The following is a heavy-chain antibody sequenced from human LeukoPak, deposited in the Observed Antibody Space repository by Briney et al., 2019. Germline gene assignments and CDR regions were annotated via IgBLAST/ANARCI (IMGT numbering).Heavy chain of an antibody. CDR1: GFTFSSNG. D-gene: IGHD3-22*01. V-gene: IGHV3-30*02. Sequence: GGSLRLSCVASGFTFSSNGMHWVRQAPGKGLEWVTFIQYDGSNKYYADSVKGRFTISRDNAKNSLYLQMNSLRAEDTAVYYCARGRYDSSGYYSIFDYWGQGTLVTVSS. CDR2: IQYDGSNK. CDR3: ARGRYDSSGYYSIFDY. J-gene: IGHJ4*02.